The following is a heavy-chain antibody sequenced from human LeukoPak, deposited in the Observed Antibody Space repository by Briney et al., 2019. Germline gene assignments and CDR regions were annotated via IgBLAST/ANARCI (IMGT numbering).Heavy chain of an antibody. V-gene: IGHV1-18*01. J-gene: IGHJ4*02. CDR3: AREHSSGRRNRLDY. Sequence: WASVTVSCMASGCTFTSYCISWVRQAPGQGLEWMGWITAYNGNTNSAQKLQGRVTMTTHTSTSTPYMELRSLRSDGTAVYYCAREHSSGRRNRLDYWGQGTLVTVSS. CDR2: ITAYNGNT. CDR1: GCTFTSYC. D-gene: IGHD6-19*01.